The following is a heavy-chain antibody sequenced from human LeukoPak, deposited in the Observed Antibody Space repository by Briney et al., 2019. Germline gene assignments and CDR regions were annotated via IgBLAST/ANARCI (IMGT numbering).Heavy chain of an antibody. CDR1: GFNFRNYW. J-gene: IGHJ4*02. CDR3: ARKVYGSGNFDY. Sequence: GGSLRLSCAASGFNFRNYWMSWVRQAPGKGLEWVANIKQDGSEEYYVDSVKGRFTISRDNAKNSMYLQMNSLRVEDTALYHCARKVYGSGNFDYWGQGTLVTVSS. CDR2: IKQDGSEE. D-gene: IGHD3-10*01. V-gene: IGHV3-7*03.